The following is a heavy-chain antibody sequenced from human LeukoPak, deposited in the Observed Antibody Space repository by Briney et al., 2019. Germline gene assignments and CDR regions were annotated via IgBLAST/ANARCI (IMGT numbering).Heavy chain of an antibody. Sequence: PRGSLRLSCSASGFTFSSYSMNWVRQAPGKGLEWVSSISSSSSYIYYADSVKGRFTISRDNSKNTLYLQMNSLRAEDTAVYYCARDGSSVAVSDYWGQGTLVTVSS. CDR3: ARDGSSVAVSDY. J-gene: IGHJ4*02. CDR1: GFTFSSYS. D-gene: IGHD2-21*01. CDR2: ISSSSSYI. V-gene: IGHV3-21*01.